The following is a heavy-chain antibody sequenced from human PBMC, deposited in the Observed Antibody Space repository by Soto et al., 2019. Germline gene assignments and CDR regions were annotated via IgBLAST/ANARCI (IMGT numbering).Heavy chain of an antibody. J-gene: IGHJ3*02. D-gene: IGHD4-17*01. CDR2: IYSSGSS. Sequence: QVQLQESGLGLLKPSQTLTLTCSVSGGSINSDGHYWSWIRQVPGKGLEWLGYIYSSGSSDYNPSLKSRLTISLDTSKNQFSLRVISLTAADTAVYYCAADTQNEDLGDYSAAFDIWGQGTMVTVSS. V-gene: IGHV4-31*02. CDR3: AADTQNEDLGDYSAAFDI. CDR1: GGSINSDGHY.